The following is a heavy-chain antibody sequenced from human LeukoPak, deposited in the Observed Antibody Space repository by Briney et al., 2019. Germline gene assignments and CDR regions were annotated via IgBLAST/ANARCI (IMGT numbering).Heavy chain of an antibody. J-gene: IGHJ4*02. D-gene: IGHD4-17*01. CDR2: IKQDGSEK. CDR1: GFTFSSYW. V-gene: IGHV3-7*01. CDR3: ARAVNYGDSRTNFDY. Sequence: GGSLRLSCAASGFTFSSYWMSWVRQAPGKGLEWVANIKQDGSEKYYVDSVKGRFTISRDNAKNSLYLQMNSLRAEDTAMYYCARAVNYGDSRTNFDYWGQGTLVTVSS.